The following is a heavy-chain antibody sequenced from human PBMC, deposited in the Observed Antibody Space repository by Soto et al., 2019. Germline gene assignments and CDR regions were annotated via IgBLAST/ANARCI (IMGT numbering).Heavy chain of an antibody. CDR3: ARGAGLLFAGTHFDY. CDR1: GGTFSSYT. Sequence: QVQLVQSGAEVKKPGSSVKVSCKASGGTFSSYTISWVRQAPGQGLEWMGRIIPILGIANYAQKFQGRVTITADKSTSKAYMELSSLRSDDTAVYYCARGAGLLFAGTHFDYWGQGTLVTVSS. CDR2: IIPILGIA. V-gene: IGHV1-69*02. D-gene: IGHD4-17*01. J-gene: IGHJ4*02.